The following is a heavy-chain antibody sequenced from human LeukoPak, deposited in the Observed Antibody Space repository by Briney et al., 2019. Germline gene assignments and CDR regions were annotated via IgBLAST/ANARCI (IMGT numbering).Heavy chain of an antibody. CDR1: GFTFSSYA. D-gene: IGHD1-26*01. Sequence: PGGSLRLSCAASGFTFSSYAMSWVRQAPGKGLEWVSAISGSGGSTYYADSVKGRFTISRDNAKNSLYLQMNSLRAEDTAVYYCARAGGSYSLDYWGQGTLVTVSS. J-gene: IGHJ4*02. CDR2: ISGSGGST. CDR3: ARAGGSYSLDY. V-gene: IGHV3-23*01.